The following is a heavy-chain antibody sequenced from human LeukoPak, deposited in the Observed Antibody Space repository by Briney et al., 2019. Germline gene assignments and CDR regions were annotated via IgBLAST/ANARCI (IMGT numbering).Heavy chain of an antibody. CDR2: INPNSGGT. V-gene: IGHV1-2*02. D-gene: IGHD2-15*01. Sequence: ASVKVSCKASGYTFTSYYMHWVRQAPGQGLEWMGLINPNSGGTNYAQKFQGRVTMTRDTSISTAYMELSRLRSDDTAVYYCARGWRYCSGGSCYGIYYYMDVWGKGTTVTISS. J-gene: IGHJ6*03. CDR1: GYTFTSYY. CDR3: ARGWRYCSGGSCYGIYYYMDV.